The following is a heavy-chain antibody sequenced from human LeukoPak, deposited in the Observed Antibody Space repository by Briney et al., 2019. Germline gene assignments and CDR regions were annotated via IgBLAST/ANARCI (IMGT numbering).Heavy chain of an antibody. CDR1: GGSISSYY. V-gene: IGHV4-59*01. D-gene: IGHD3-10*01. J-gene: IGHJ6*03. CDR2: IYYSGST. Sequence: PSETLSLTCTGSGGSISSYYWSWIRQPPGKGLEWIGYIYYSGSTNYNPSLKSRVTISVDTSKNQFSLKLSSVTAADTAVYYCARAIGYYGSGSLYYYYMDVWGKGTTVTVSS. CDR3: ARAIGYYGSGSLYYYYMDV.